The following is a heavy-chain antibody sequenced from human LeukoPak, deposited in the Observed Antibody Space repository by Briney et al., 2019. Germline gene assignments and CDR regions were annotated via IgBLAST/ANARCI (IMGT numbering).Heavy chain of an antibody. Sequence: PSETLSLTCAVYGGSFSGYYWSWIRQPPGKGLEWIGEINHSGSTNYNPSLKSRVTISVDTSKNQFSLKLSSVTAADTAVYYCARMAPPRKTKTRKDSSGYFLRDDYWGQGTLVTVSS. V-gene: IGHV4-34*01. CDR1: GGSFSGYY. CDR3: ARMAPPRKTKTRKDSSGYFLRDDY. D-gene: IGHD3-22*01. J-gene: IGHJ4*02. CDR2: INHSGST.